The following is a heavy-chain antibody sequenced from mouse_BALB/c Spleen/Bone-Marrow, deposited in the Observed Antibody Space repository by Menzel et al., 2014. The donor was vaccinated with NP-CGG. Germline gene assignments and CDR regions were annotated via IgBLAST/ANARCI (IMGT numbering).Heavy chain of an antibody. CDR2: IDPAIFT. J-gene: IGHJ1*01. CDR1: GFNIKDTY. D-gene: IGHD2-14*01. Sequence: VQLQQSGAELVKPGASVKLSCTASGFNIKDTYLHWVKPRPEQGLDWTGRIDPAIFTKYDPKFQGKATITADTSSNTAYLHLSSLTSEDTAVYYCASYRYGWYFDVWGAGTTVTVSS. CDR3: ASYRYGWYFDV. V-gene: IGHV14-3*02.